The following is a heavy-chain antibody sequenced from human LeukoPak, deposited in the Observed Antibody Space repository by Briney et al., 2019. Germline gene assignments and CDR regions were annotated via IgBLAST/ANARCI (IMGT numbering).Heavy chain of an antibody. J-gene: IGHJ4*02. CDR3: ARVRGSRITIFGVVITKDNSFDY. Sequence: EPSETLSLTCAVYGGSFSGYYWSWIRQPPGKVLEWIGEINHSGSTNYNPSLKSRVTISVDTSKNQFSLKLSSVTAADTAVYYCARVRGSRITIFGVVITKDNSFDYWGQGTLVTVSS. V-gene: IGHV4-34*01. D-gene: IGHD3-3*01. CDR2: INHSGST. CDR1: GGSFSGYY.